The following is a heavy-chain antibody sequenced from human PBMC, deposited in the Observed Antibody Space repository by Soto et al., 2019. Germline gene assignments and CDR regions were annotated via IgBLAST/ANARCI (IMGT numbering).Heavy chain of an antibody. J-gene: IGHJ6*02. CDR3: SPFSSSWYGMDV. CDR2: IYYTGST. CDR1: GGSISSHF. D-gene: IGHD6-13*01. Sequence: QVQLQESGPGLVKPSDTLSLTCTVSGGSISSHFWTWIRQPPGKGLEWIGYIYYTGSTNYNPSLKSRVTIPIDPPKPPFSLKLSSVTAADTAVYYFSPFSSSWYGMDVWGQGTTVTVSS. V-gene: IGHV4-59*07.